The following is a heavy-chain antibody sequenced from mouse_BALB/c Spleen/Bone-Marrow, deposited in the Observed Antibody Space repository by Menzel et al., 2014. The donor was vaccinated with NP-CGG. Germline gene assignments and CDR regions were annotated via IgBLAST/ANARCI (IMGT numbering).Heavy chain of an antibody. J-gene: IGHJ3*01. CDR3: ARDIGLRLRFAY. Sequence: EVKVVESGGGLVQPGGSLRLSCATSGFTFTDYYMSWVRQPPGKALEWLGFIRTKANGYTTEYSASVKGRFTISRDNSQSILYLQMNTLRAEDSATYYCARDIGLRLRFAYWGQGTLVTVSA. CDR1: GFTFTDYY. CDR2: IRTKANGYTT. V-gene: IGHV7-3*02. D-gene: IGHD1-2*01.